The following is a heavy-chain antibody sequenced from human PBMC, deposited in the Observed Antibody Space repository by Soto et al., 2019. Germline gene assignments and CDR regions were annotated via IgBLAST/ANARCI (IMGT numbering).Heavy chain of an antibody. D-gene: IGHD3-16*01. CDR3: DREIMITFRGVNWLEP. CDR2: ISSSSSYI. Sequence: PWLSXRLSWSASVCTFSSYSSNLFRHAPGKGLECVSSISSSSSYIYYADSVKGRFTISRYNAKNSLYLQMNSLRAEDTAVYYCDREIMITFRGVNWLEPWGQGTLV. J-gene: IGHJ5*02. V-gene: IGHV3-21*01. CDR1: VCTFSSYS.